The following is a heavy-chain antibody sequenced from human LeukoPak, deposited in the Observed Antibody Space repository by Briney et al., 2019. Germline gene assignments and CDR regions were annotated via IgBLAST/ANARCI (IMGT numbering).Heavy chain of an antibody. CDR3: ASGGPAKGGNWFDP. CDR1: GGTFSSYA. CDR2: IIPIFGTA. Sequence: SVKVSCKASGGTFSSYAISRARQASGQGLEWMGGIIPIFGTANYAQKFQGRVTITADESTSTAYMELSSLRSEDTAVYYCASGGPAKGGNWFDPWGQGTLVTVSS. D-gene: IGHD2-2*01. V-gene: IGHV1-69*13. J-gene: IGHJ5*02.